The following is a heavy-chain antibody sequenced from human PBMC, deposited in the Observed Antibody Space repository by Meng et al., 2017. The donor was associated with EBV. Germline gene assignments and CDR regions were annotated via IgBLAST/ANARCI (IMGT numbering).Heavy chain of an antibody. D-gene: IGHD3-10*01. CDR1: GGPFRYYA. CDR2: FLPRLGAP. J-gene: IGHJ4*02. CDR3: ASESGRGYTPDY. Sequence: VQLVQSAAVVKKPGSSVKVSCKTSGGPFRYYAISWVRQAPGQGLEWLGGFLPRLGAPNYAQKFHGRVKITADESTSTHYMDLSSLRSEDTAIYYCASESGRGYTPDYWGQGTLVTVSS. V-gene: IGHV1-69*01.